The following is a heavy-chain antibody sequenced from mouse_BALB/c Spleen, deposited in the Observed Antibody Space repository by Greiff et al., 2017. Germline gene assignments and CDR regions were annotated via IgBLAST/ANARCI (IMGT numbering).Heavy chain of an antibody. CDR1: GYTFTSYY. CDR2: INPSNGGT. D-gene: IGHD2-14*01. V-gene: IGHV1S81*02. J-gene: IGHJ2*01. Sequence: VQLQQSGAELVKPGASVKLSCKASGYTFTSYYMYWVKQMPGQGLEWIGEINPSNGGTNFNEKFKSKATLTVDKSSSTAYMQLSSLTSEDSAVYYCTRIHYRSFLDYWGQGTTLTVSS. CDR3: TRIHYRSFLDY.